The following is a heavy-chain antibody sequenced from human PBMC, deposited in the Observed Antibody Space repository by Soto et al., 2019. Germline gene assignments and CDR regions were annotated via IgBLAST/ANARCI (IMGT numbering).Heavy chain of an antibody. Sequence: SETLSLTCTVSGGSISSSSYYWGWIRQPPGKGLEWIGSIYYSGSTNYNPSLKSRVTISVDTSKNQFSLKLSSVTAADTAVYYCARVRRYLRSSNFDYWGQGTLVTAPQ. CDR2: IYYSGST. D-gene: IGHD3-9*01. CDR1: GGSISSSSYY. CDR3: ARVRRYLRSSNFDY. J-gene: IGHJ4*02. V-gene: IGHV4-39*07.